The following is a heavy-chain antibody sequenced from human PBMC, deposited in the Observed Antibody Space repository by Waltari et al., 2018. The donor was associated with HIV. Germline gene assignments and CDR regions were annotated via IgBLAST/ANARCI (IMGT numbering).Heavy chain of an antibody. V-gene: IGHV4-34*02. CDR1: GGSSSNYY. Sequence: QVQLQQWGTGLLKPSETLSLTCAVQGGSSSNYYWSWIRQPPGKGLEWIAEINHSGRTNYNPSLKSRLTRSVDTSKTQFSVKLTSVTAADTAVYFCARGQYGPGSREDYCGQGTLVTVAS. CDR2: INHSGRT. CDR3: ARGQYGPGSREDY. D-gene: IGHD3-10*01. J-gene: IGHJ4*02.